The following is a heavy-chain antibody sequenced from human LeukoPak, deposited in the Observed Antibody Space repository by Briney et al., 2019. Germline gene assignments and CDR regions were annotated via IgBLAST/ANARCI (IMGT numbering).Heavy chain of an antibody. Sequence: GGSLRLSCAASGFTFSSYGMHWVRQAPGKGLEGVAFIRYDGSNKYYADSVKGRFTISRDNSKNTLYLQMNSLRAEDTAVYYCAKEGPVRPRRWGAFDIWGQGTMVTVSS. D-gene: IGHD1-26*01. CDR2: IRYDGSNK. J-gene: IGHJ3*02. V-gene: IGHV3-30*02. CDR3: AKEGPVRPRRWGAFDI. CDR1: GFTFSSYG.